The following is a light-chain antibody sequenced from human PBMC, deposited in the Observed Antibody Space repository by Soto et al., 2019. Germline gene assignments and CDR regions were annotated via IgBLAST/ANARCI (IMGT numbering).Light chain of an antibody. J-gene: IGKJ4*01. Sequence: DIVMTQSPDSLAVSLGERATINCKSSQSVLYSSNNKNYLAWYQQKPVQPPKLLIYWASTRESGVPDRFSGSGSGTDFPLTISSLQAEYVAVYYCQQYYSTPLTCGGGTKVAIK. CDR1: QSVLYSSNNKNY. CDR2: WAS. CDR3: QQYYSTPLT. V-gene: IGKV4-1*01.